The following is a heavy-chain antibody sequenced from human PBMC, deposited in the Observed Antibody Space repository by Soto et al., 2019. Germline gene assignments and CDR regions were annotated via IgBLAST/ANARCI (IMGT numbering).Heavy chain of an antibody. Sequence: GSLRLSCAASGFTFSSYAMIWVRQAPGKGLEWVSGVGGSGEYTYYADSVKGRFTISRDNSKNTVYLQISSLRAEDTAVYYCAKVLTGYYYYFEYWGQGTLVTVSS. D-gene: IGHD3-9*01. CDR2: VGGSGEYT. J-gene: IGHJ4*02. CDR1: GFTFSSYA. CDR3: AKVLTGYYYYFEY. V-gene: IGHV3-23*01.